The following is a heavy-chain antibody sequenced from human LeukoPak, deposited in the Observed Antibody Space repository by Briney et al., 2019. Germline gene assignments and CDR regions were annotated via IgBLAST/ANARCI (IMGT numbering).Heavy chain of an antibody. V-gene: IGHV1-69*06. CDR1: GGTFSSYA. CDR3: ARDLYSRRMNYYGSGSYFAY. J-gene: IGHJ4*02. D-gene: IGHD3-10*01. Sequence: ASVKVSCKASGGTFSSYAISWVRQAPGQGLEWMGGIIPIFGTANYAQKFKGRVTITADKSTSTAYMELRSLRSDDTAVYYCARDLYSRRMNYYGSGSYFAYWGQGTLVTVSS. CDR2: IIPIFGTA.